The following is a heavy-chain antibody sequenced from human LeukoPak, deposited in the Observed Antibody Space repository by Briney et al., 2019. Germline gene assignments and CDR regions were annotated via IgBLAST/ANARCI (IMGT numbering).Heavy chain of an antibody. CDR3: VRDLILVWTPGDDFDF. CDR1: GFAFSVYW. D-gene: IGHD3-16*01. Sequence: GGSLRLSCAASGFAFSVYWKLWVRQAPGEGLEWVTRINEDTITITYADSAKGRLIISRDNSKKSLYLQMNNLRAEDTAVYYCVRDLILVWTPGDDFDFWGQGTLVIVSS. J-gene: IGHJ4*02. V-gene: IGHV3-74*01. CDR2: INEDTITI.